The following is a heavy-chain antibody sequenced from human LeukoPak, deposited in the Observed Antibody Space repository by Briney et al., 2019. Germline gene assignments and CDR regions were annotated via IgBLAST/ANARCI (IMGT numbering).Heavy chain of an antibody. V-gene: IGHV3-53*01. J-gene: IGHJ4*02. CDR2: IDSGGNT. CDR1: GFTVSDNY. CDR3: ARDHVVASGAVAY. D-gene: IGHD2-15*01. Sequence: GGSLILSCATPGFTVSDNYMSWFRQAPGKGLERLPAIDSGGNTIYADSVRGRFTISRDNSKNTLHLQMDRLTIEDSALYYWARDHVVASGAVAYWGQGTLVTVSS.